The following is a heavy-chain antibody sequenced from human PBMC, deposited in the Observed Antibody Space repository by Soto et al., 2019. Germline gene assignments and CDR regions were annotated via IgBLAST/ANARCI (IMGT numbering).Heavy chain of an antibody. CDR2: ISSSSSYI. CDR1: GFTFSIYS. J-gene: IGHJ4*02. CDR3: ARDRPNTDGFGELTRYFDY. V-gene: IGHV3-21*01. D-gene: IGHD3-10*01. Sequence: PGGSLRLSCAASGFTFSIYSMNWVRQAPGKGLEWVSSISSSSSYIYYADSVKGRFTISRDNAKNSLYLQMNSLRAEDTAVYYCARDRPNTDGFGELTRYFDYWGQGTLVTVSS.